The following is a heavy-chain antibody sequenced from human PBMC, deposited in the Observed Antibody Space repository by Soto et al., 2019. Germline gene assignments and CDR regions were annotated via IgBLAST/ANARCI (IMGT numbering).Heavy chain of an antibody. J-gene: IGHJ4*02. CDR3: AKCGYSFTYLPFDS. Sequence: SSETLSLTCTVSGGSISTSSYYWGWIRQPPGKGLEWIGNIYYNRNTYYNPSLNSRVIISVTTSKNQFSLNLSSVTAADTAVYYCAKCGYSFTYLPFDSWGLGTLVTVSS. CDR1: GGSISTSSYY. D-gene: IGHD5-18*01. CDR2: IYYNRNT. V-gene: IGHV4-39*01.